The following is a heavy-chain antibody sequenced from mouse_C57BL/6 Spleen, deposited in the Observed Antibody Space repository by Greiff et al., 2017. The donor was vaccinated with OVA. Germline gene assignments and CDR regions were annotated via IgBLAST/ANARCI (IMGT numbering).Heavy chain of an antibody. CDR2: IYPGDGDT. J-gene: IGHJ3*01. Sequence: QVQLQQSGAELVKPGASVKISCKASGYAFSSYWMNWVKQRPGKGLEWIGQIYPGDGDTNYNGKFKGKATLTADKSSSTVYMQLSRLTSEDAAVYFCTIGETSWFAYWGKGTLVTVSA. V-gene: IGHV1-80*01. CDR3: TIGETSWFAY. D-gene: IGHD2-13*01. CDR1: GYAFSSYW.